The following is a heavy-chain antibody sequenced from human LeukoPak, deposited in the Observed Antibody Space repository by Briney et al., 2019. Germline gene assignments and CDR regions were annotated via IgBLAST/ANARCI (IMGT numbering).Heavy chain of an antibody. CDR3: ARSLGYDILTGYNRGWFFDL. J-gene: IGHJ2*01. V-gene: IGHV4-39*07. Sequence: SETLSLTCTVSGGSISSGSYYWGWIRQPPGKGLEWIGSIYFSGSTYYNPSLKSRVTISVDTSKNQFSLKLSSMTAADTAVYYCARSLGYDILTGYNRGWFFDLWGRGTLVTVSS. CDR2: IYFSGST. D-gene: IGHD3-9*01. CDR1: GGSISSGSYY.